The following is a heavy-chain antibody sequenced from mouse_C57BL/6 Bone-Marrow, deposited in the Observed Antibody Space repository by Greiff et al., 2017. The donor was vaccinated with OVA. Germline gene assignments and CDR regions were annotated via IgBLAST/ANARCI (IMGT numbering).Heavy chain of an antibody. V-gene: IGHV5-4*01. CDR2: ISDGGSYT. D-gene: IGHD1-1*01. J-gene: IGHJ3*01. CDR1: GFTFSSYA. Sequence: EVHLVESGGGLVKPGGSLKLSCAASGFTFSSYAMSWVRQTPEKRLEWVATISDGGSYTYYPDNVKGRFTITRDNAKNNLYLQMSHLKSEDTAMYYCARDRDHYGSSYTCAYWGQGTLVTVSA. CDR3: ARDRDHYGSSYTCAY.